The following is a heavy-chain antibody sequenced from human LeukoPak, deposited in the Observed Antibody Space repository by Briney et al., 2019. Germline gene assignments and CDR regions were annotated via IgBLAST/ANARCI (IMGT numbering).Heavy chain of an antibody. CDR3: ARDGDTMVRGVSPYFDY. J-gene: IGHJ4*02. CDR2: IWYDGSNK. D-gene: IGHD3-10*01. Sequence: GGSLRLSCAASGFTFSSYGMHWGRQAPGKGLEWVAVIWYDGSNKYYADSVKGRFTISRDNSKNTLYLQMNSLRAEDTAVYYCARDGDTMVRGVSPYFDYWGQGTLVTVSS. CDR1: GFTFSSYG. V-gene: IGHV3-33*01.